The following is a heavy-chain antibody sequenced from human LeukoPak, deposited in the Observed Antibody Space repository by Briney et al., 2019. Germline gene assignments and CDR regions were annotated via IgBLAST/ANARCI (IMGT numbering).Heavy chain of an antibody. Sequence: GGSLRLSCAASGFTFSSYAMHWVRQAPGKGLEGVAVISYDGSNKYYADSVKGRFTISRDNSKNTLYLQINSLRAEDTALYYCARDSYWLGGTIGAFDIWGQGTMVTVSS. D-gene: IGHD3-10*01. J-gene: IGHJ3*02. V-gene: IGHV3-30-3*01. CDR1: GFTFSSYA. CDR2: ISYDGSNK. CDR3: ARDSYWLGGTIGAFDI.